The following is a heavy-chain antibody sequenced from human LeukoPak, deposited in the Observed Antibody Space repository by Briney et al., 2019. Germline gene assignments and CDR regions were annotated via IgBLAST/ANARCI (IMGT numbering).Heavy chain of an antibody. D-gene: IGHD1-26*01. Sequence: GGSLRLSCAASGFTFSSNAIHWVRQAPGKGLEWVAEISYDGGNTYYADSVKGRFTISRDNSKNTLYLQMNSLRAEDTAVYYCTRDMGGTYFDYWGQGTLVTVSS. CDR1: GFTFSSNA. J-gene: IGHJ4*02. CDR2: ISYDGGNT. V-gene: IGHV3-30-3*01. CDR3: TRDMGGTYFDY.